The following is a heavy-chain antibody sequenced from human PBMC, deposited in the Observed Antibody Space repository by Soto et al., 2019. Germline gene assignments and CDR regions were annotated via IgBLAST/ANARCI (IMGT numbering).Heavy chain of an antibody. CDR2: ITRSGST. V-gene: IGHV4-34*01. CDR3: ARRRGQDSTFYYDSSGYFSA. D-gene: IGHD3-22*01. J-gene: IGHJ4*02. CDR1: GGSFSDYY. Sequence: QVQLQQWGAGLLKPSETLSLTCAVYGGSFSDYYWYWSWSRQHPGKVLEWIGKITRSGSTNYNPSLKCPTSIPADTSKKQFSLTLSSVTAADMAVYFCARRRGQDSTFYYDSSGYFSARGQGTRVTGSS.